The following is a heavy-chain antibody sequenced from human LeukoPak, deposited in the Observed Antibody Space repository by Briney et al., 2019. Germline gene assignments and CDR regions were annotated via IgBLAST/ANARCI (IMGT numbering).Heavy chain of an antibody. V-gene: IGHV1-69*06. CDR2: IIPIFGTA. D-gene: IGHD3-10*01. Sequence: GASVKVSCKASGGTFSSYAISWVRQAPGQGLEWMGGIIPIFGTANYAQKFQGRVTITADKSTSTAYMELSSLRSEDTAVYYCASFGRADAFDIWGQGTMVTVSS. CDR3: ASFGRADAFDI. J-gene: IGHJ3*02. CDR1: GGTFSSYA.